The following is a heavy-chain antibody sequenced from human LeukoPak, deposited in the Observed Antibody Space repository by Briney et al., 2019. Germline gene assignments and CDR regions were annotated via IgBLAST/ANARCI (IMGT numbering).Heavy chain of an antibody. D-gene: IGHD4-11*01. Sequence: QSGGSLRLSCAASGFTFSSYGMHWVRQAPGKGLEWVAVIWYDGSNKYYADSVKGRFTISRDNSKNTLYLQMSSLRAEDTAVYYCAKGDSNYYFDYWGQGTLVTVSS. CDR1: GFTFSSYG. CDR2: IWYDGSNK. CDR3: AKGDSNYYFDY. J-gene: IGHJ4*02. V-gene: IGHV3-33*06.